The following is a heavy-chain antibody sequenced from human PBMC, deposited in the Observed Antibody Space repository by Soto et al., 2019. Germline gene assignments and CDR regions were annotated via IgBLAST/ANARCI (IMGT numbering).Heavy chain of an antibody. Sequence: QLQLQESGSGLVKPSQTLSLTCAVSGGSISSGGYSWSWIRQPPGKGLEWIGYTYHSGSTYYNPSRKSGATISVDRSKNQFSLKLSSVTAADTAVYYCAAGGVLPRYCWGQGTLVTVSS. J-gene: IGHJ4*02. V-gene: IGHV4-30-2*01. CDR2: TYHSGST. D-gene: IGHD2-15*01. CDR1: GGSISSGGYS. CDR3: AAGGVLPRYC.